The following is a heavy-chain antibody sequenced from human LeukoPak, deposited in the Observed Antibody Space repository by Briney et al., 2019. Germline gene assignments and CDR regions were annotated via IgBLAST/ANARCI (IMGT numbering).Heavy chain of an antibody. D-gene: IGHD2-15*01. J-gene: IGHJ5*02. CDR3: VRGGASTWS. Sequence: GGSLRLSCAASGFTFKNSWMHWVRQAPGKGPVWVSRISDGGSSTTYADSVKGRFTISRDDAKNTLYLQMNSLRAEDTAVYYCVRGGASTWSWGQGTLVTVSS. V-gene: IGHV3-74*01. CDR1: GFTFKNSW. CDR2: ISDGGSST.